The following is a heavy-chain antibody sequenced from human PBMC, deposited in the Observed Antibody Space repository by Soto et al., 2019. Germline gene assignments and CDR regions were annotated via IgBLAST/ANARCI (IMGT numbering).Heavy chain of an antibody. J-gene: IGHJ6*02. CDR1: GYSFTSYW. CDR2: IDPSDSYT. CDR3: ARAYCSGGSCYSYYYYNGMDV. Sequence: GESLKISCKGSGYSFTSYWISWVRQMPGKGLEWTGRIDPSDSYTNYSPSFQGHVTISADKSISTAYLQWSSLKASDTAMYYCARAYCSGGSCYSYYYYNGMDVWGQGTTVT. V-gene: IGHV5-10-1*01. D-gene: IGHD2-15*01.